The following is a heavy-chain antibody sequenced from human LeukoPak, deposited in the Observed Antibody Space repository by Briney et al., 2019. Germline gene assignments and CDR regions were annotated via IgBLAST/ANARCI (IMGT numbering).Heavy chain of an antibody. CDR1: GDSNSSSY. J-gene: IGHJ4*02. D-gene: IGHD2/OR15-2a*01. CDR3: ARDSGYCDTTACTDYFDL. Sequence: SETLSLTCIGSGDSNSSSYWTWIRQPPGQGLEWIGYIYHSRTTSYNPSLKSRVTISLNPAKNQFSLRLSSVTAADTAVYFCARDSGYCDTTACTDYFDLWGQGTLVAVST. V-gene: IGHV4-59*01. CDR2: IYHSRTT.